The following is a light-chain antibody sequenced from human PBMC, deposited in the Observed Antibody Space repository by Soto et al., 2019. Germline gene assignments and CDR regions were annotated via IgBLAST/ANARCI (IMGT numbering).Light chain of an antibody. J-gene: IGKJ3*01. CDR2: GAS. CDR1: QSIRNY. CDR3: QQSYTAVFA. V-gene: IGKV1-39*01. Sequence: DIQMTQSPSSLSASVGDRVTMTCRASQSIRNYLNWYQQKPGKPPNLLIYGASSLQSGVPSRFSGSGSETDFTLTINNLQPEDFATYYCQQSYTAVFAFGPGTKVDVK.